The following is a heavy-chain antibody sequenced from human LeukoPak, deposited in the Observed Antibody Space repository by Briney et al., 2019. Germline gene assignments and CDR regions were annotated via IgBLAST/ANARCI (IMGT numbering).Heavy chain of an antibody. CDR2: IWYDENKK. CDR1: GFTFSSYG. Sequence: PGGSLRLSCAASGFTFSSYGMHWVRQAPGKGREWVAVIWYDENKKFYADSVKGRFTISRDNCKSTLYLQMNSLRVEDTAVYYCAREGLTSTPNNAFDIWGQGTMVTVSS. D-gene: IGHD4-23*01. V-gene: IGHV3-33*01. J-gene: IGHJ3*02. CDR3: AREGLTSTPNNAFDI.